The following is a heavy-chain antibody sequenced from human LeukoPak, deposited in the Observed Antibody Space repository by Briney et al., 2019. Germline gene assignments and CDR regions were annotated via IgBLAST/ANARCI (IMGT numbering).Heavy chain of an antibody. D-gene: IGHD3-16*01. V-gene: IGHV5-10-1*01. Sequence: GESLKISCKGSGYTFTTQWISWVRQMPGKGLEWMGRIDPSDSYTDYSPSFEGHVTISADKSITTAYLQWSSLKASDTAMYYCARLRRFPYDAFDVWGQGTLVTVSS. CDR3: ARLRRFPYDAFDV. J-gene: IGHJ3*01. CDR2: IDPSDSYT. CDR1: GYTFTTQW.